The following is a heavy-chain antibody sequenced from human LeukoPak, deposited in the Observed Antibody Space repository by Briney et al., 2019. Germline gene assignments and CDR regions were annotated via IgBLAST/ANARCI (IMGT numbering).Heavy chain of an antibody. Sequence: AGGSLRLSCAASGFTFSDYYMSWIRQAPGKGLEWVSYVSSSGSTIYYADSVKGRFTISRDNSKNTLYLQMNSLRAEDTAVYYCARFGDDIPARYWGQGTLVTVSS. CDR2: VSSSGSTI. CDR3: ARFGDDIPARY. V-gene: IGHV3-11*04. CDR1: GFTFSDYY. J-gene: IGHJ4*02. D-gene: IGHD3-16*01.